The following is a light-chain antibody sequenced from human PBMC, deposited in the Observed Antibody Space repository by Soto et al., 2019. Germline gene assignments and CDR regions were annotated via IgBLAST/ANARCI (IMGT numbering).Light chain of an antibody. Sequence: ERVMTQSPATLSVSPGERVTLSCRASQSVSSNLAWYQQRPGQAPRLLIYNVSNRATGVPARFSGSGSGTEFTLTISSLQSEDFAVYYCQQYDNWPPSWTFGQGTKVDIK. J-gene: IGKJ1*01. V-gene: IGKV3-15*01. CDR2: NVS. CDR3: QQYDNWPPSWT. CDR1: QSVSSN.